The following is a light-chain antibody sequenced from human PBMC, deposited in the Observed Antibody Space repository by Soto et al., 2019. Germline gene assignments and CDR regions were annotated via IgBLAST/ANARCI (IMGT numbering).Light chain of an antibody. V-gene: IGLV2-14*01. CDR3: SSFTNTITRYA. CDR2: EVS. CDR1: SSDVGGYNY. J-gene: IGLJ1*01. Sequence: QSVLTQPASVSGSPGQSITISCTGTSSDVGGYNYVSWFQHHPGKAPKLIIYEVSYRPSGVSNRFSGSKSGDTASLTISGLQAEDEADYYCSSFTNTITRYAFGTGTKLTV.